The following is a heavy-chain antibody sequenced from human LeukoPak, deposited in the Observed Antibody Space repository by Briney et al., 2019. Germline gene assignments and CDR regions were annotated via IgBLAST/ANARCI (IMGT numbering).Heavy chain of an antibody. CDR1: GFTFSSYA. J-gene: IGHJ3*02. V-gene: IGHV3-30-3*01. CDR3: ARAGVVTAILGAFDI. Sequence: PGGSLRLSCAASGFTFSSYAMHWVRQAPGKGLERVAVISYDGSNKYYADSVKGRFTISRDKSKNTLYLQMNSLRAEDTSVYYCARAGVVTAILGAFDIWGQGTMVTVSS. CDR2: ISYDGSNK. D-gene: IGHD2-21*02.